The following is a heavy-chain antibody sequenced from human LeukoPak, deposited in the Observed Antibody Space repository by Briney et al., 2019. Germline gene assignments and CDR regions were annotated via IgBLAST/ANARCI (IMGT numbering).Heavy chain of an antibody. J-gene: IGHJ5*02. D-gene: IGHD2-21*02. CDR2: INPSGGST. CDR3: ARDGDAYCSGDCYIDP. Sequence: ASVKVSCKASGYTFTNYFVHWVRQAPGQGLEWMGIINPSGGSTRYTQKFQGRVTMTRDTSTSTVYMELSSLRSEDTAVYDCARDGDAYCSGDCYIDPWGQGTLVTVSS. V-gene: IGHV1-46*01. CDR1: GYTFTNYF.